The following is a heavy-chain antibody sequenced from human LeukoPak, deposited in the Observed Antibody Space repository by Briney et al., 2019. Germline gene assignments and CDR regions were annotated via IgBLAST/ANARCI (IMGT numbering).Heavy chain of an antibody. CDR2: ISSSSSTI. CDR1: GFTFSSYS. CDR3: ARDSSGSYFHYYYYYGMDV. Sequence: PGGSLRLSCAASGFTFSSYSMNWVRQAPGKGLEWVSYISSSSSTIYYADSVKGRFTISRDNAKNSLYLQMNSLRAEDTAVYYCARDSSGSYFHYYYYYGMDVWGQGTTVTVSS. D-gene: IGHD1-26*01. V-gene: IGHV3-48*01. J-gene: IGHJ6*02.